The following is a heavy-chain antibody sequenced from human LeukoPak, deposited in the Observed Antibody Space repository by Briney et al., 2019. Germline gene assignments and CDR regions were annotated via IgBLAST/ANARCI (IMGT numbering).Heavy chain of an antibody. CDR1: GFTFSSYA. J-gene: IGHJ5*02. CDR2: ISGNGGRT. CDR3: AKVAEMDTILGKFDN. Sequence: GASLRLSCAASGFTFSSYAMSWVPQAPGKGLEWVSAISGNGGRTYYADSVKGRFTISRDNSRNTLFLQMNSLRAEDTAVYYCAKVAEMDTILGKFDNWGQGTLVTVSS. V-gene: IGHV3-23*01. D-gene: IGHD5-24*01.